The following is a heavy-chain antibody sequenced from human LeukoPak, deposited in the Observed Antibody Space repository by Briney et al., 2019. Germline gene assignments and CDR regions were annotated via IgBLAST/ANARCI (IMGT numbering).Heavy chain of an antibody. CDR1: GYTFTGYY. J-gene: IGHJ4*02. Sequence: GASVKVSCKASGYTFTGYYMHWVRQAPGQGLEWMGWINPNSGGTNYAQKFQGWVTMTRDTSISTAYMELSRLRSDDTAVYYCARGYYDSSGYYPLDYWGQGTLVTVSS. CDR3: ARGYYDSSGYYPLDY. D-gene: IGHD3-22*01. V-gene: IGHV1-2*04. CDR2: INPNSGGT.